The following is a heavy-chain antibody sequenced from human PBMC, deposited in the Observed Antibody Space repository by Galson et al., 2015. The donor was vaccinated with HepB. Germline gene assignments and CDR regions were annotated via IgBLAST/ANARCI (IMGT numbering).Heavy chain of an antibody. J-gene: IGHJ4*02. Sequence: SCKASGYTFTSYAMHWVRQAPGQRLEWMGWINAGNGNTKYSQKFQGRVTITRDTSASTAYMELSSLRSEDTAVYYCARGYSSSWYGGDYFDYWGQGTLVTVSS. CDR2: INAGNGNT. CDR1: GYTFTSYA. CDR3: ARGYSSSWYGGDYFDY. V-gene: IGHV1-3*01. D-gene: IGHD6-13*01.